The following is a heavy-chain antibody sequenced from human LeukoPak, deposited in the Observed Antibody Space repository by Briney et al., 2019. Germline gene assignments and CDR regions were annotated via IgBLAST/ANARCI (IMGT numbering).Heavy chain of an antibody. CDR3: AAVDYFYGMDV. CDR1: GGTFSSYA. Sequence: SVKVSCKASGGTFSSYAISWVRQARGQRLEWIGWIVVGSGNTKYAQKLQERVTITRDMSTSTAYMELSSLRSEDTAVYYCAAVDYFYGMDVWGQGTTVTVSS. V-gene: IGHV1-58*02. CDR2: IVVGSGNT. J-gene: IGHJ6*02. D-gene: IGHD2-2*03.